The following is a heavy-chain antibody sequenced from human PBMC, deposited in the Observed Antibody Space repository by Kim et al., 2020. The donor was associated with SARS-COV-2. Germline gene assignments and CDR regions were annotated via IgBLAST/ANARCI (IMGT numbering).Heavy chain of an antibody. J-gene: IGHJ3*02. CDR3: ARQGYYYGSGRLEAFDI. CDR2: IYYSGST. CDR1: GGSISSSSYY. V-gene: IGHV4-39*01. D-gene: IGHD3-10*01. Sequence: SETLSLTCTVSGGSISSSSYYWGWIRQPPGKGLEWIGSIYYSGSTYYNPSLKSRVTISVDTSKNQFSLKLSSVTAADTAVYYCARQGYYYGSGRLEAFDIWGQGTMVTVSS.